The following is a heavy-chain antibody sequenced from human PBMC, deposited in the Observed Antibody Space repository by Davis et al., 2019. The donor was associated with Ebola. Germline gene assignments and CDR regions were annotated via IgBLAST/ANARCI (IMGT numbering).Heavy chain of an antibody. V-gene: IGHV1-3*01. CDR3: ARGLRNTMMVVAIKSSFDY. CDR2: INAGNGNT. D-gene: IGHD3-22*01. Sequence: ASVKVSCKASGYTFTSYAMHWVRQAPGQRLEWMGWINAGNGNTKYSQKFQGRVTITRDTSASTAYMELSSLRSEDTAVYYCARGLRNTMMVVAIKSSFDYWGQGTLVTVSS. CDR1: GYTFTSYA. J-gene: IGHJ4*02.